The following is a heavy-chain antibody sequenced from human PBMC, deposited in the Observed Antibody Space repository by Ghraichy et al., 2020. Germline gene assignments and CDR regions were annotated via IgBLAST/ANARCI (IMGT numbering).Heavy chain of an antibody. CDR1: Y. CDR3: VRAASGSYPSFDY. J-gene: IGHJ4*02. V-gene: IGHV3-72*01. CDR2: TRNKANSYTT. Sequence: YFGGARMPPSTWKEKVGRTRNKANSYTTEYAASVKGRFTISRDDSKNSLYLQMNSLNPEDTAVYYCVRAASGSYPSFDYWGQGTLVTVSS. D-gene: IGHD1-26*01.